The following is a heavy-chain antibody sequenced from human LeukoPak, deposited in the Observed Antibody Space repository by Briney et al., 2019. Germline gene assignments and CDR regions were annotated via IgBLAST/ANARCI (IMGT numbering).Heavy chain of an antibody. CDR2: IYSGGST. CDR1: GFTVSSNY. V-gene: IGHV3-66*01. Sequence: GGSLRLSCAASGFTVSSNYMSWVRQAPGKGLEWVSVIYSGGSTYYADSVKGRFTISRDNSKNTLYLQMNSLRAEDTAVYYCAKDRGGSYPTGFDPWGQGTLVTVSS. J-gene: IGHJ5*02. CDR3: AKDRGGSYPTGFDP. D-gene: IGHD1-26*01.